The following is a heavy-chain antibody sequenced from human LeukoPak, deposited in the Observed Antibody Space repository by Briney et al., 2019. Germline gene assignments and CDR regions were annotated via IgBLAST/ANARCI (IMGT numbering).Heavy chain of an antibody. CDR3: ARVLSGWYGMDV. V-gene: IGHV4-61*09. J-gene: IGHJ6*02. CDR2: IYHTGST. CDR1: GGSISRESNY. Sequence: SETLSLTCTVSGGSISRESNYWSWTRQPAEKGLEWIGHIYHTGSTNYNPSLKSRVTISVDTSKNQFSLNLSSVTAADTAVYYCARVLSGWYGMDVWGQGTTVTVSS. D-gene: IGHD6-19*01.